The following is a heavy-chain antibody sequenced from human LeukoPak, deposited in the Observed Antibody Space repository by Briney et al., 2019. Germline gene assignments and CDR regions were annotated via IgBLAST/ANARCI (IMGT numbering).Heavy chain of an antibody. CDR2: IISDGSSV. Sequence: GGSLRLSCTASGFTFSDYWMHWVRQAPGKGPVWVSRIISDGSSVSYVDSVKGRFTMSRDNAKNTLYLQMNSLRAEDTAIYYCAKGMATISFDAFDIWGQGTMVTVSS. V-gene: IGHV3-74*01. D-gene: IGHD5-24*01. J-gene: IGHJ3*02. CDR3: AKGMATISFDAFDI. CDR1: GFTFSDYW.